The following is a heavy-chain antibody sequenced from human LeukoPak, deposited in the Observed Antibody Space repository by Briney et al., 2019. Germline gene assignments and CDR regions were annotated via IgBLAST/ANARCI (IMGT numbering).Heavy chain of an antibody. CDR2: ISHSGST. CDR1: GGSFSGYY. J-gene: IGHJ5*02. V-gene: IGHV4-34*01. CDR3: ARGPSIVVVTEGWFDP. Sequence: SETLSLTCAVYGGSFSGYYWSWIRQPPGKGLEWIGEISHSGSTNYNPSLKSRVTISVDTSKNQFSLKLSSVTAADTAVYYCARGPSIVVVTEGWFDPWGQGTLVTVSS. D-gene: IGHD2-21*02.